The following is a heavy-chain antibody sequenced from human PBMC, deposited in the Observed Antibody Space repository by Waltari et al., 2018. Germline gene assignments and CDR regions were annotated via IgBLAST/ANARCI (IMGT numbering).Heavy chain of an antibody. D-gene: IGHD2-15*01. V-gene: IGHV4-39*01. CDR3: ATPGCSGGSCYSDYYYYGMDV. Sequence: QLQLQESGPGLVKPSETLSLACTVSVGSISRSSYYWGWIRQPPGTGLEWIGSIYYSGSTYYNPSLKSRVTISVDTSKNQFSLKLSSVTAADTAVYYCATPGCSGGSCYSDYYYYGMDVWGQGTTVTVSS. J-gene: IGHJ6*02. CDR2: IYYSGST. CDR1: VGSISRSSYY.